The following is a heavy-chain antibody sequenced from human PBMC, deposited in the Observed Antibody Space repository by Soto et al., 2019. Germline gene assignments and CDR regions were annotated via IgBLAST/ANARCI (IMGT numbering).Heavy chain of an antibody. CDR2: ISSSSSYI. CDR1: GFTFSSYS. V-gene: IGHV3-21*01. D-gene: IGHD1-26*01. Sequence: EVQLVESGGGLAKPGGSLRLSCAASGFTFSSYSMNWVRQAPGKGLEWVSSISSSSSYIYYADSVKGRFTISRDNAKNSLYRQMNSLRAEDTAVYYCARDAYSGSYGMDVWGQGTTVTVSS. CDR3: ARDAYSGSYGMDV. J-gene: IGHJ6*02.